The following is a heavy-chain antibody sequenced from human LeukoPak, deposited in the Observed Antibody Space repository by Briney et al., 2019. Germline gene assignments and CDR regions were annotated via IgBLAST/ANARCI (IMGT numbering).Heavy chain of an antibody. J-gene: IGHJ3*02. CDR1: GYTLTELS. V-gene: IGHV1-24*01. CDR2: FDPEDGET. CDR3: ATRRPYGDYWMATDAFDI. D-gene: IGHD4-17*01. Sequence: ASVKVSCKVSGYTLTELSMHWVRQAPGKGLEWMGGFDPEDGETIYAQKFQGRVTMTEDTSTDTAYMELSSQRSEDTAVYYCATRRPYGDYWMATDAFDIWGQGTMVTVSS.